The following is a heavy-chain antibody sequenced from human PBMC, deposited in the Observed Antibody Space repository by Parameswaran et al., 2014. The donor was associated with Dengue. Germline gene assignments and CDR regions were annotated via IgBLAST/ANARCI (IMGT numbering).Heavy chain of an antibody. V-gene: IGHV3-23*01. CDR3: AREHYSNRTYYFDY. D-gene: IGHD4-11*01. Sequence: SNARWIRQPPGKGLEWVAIISGSGGGTYYADSVKGRFTISRDNSKNSLYLQMNSLRAEDTAVYYCAREHYSNRTYYFDYWGQGTLVTVSS. CDR1: SNA. J-gene: IGHJ4*02. CDR2: ISGSGGGT.